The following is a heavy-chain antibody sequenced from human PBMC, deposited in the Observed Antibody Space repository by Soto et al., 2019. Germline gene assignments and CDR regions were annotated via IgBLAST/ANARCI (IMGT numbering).Heavy chain of an antibody. CDR1: GGTFSSYT. CDR3: ARDIPPNSGDYDGNFDY. J-gene: IGHJ4*02. V-gene: IGHV1-69*08. D-gene: IGHD4-17*01. Sequence: QVQLVQSGAEVKKPGSSVKVSCKASGGTFSSYTISWVRQAPGQGLEWMGRIIPILGIANYAQKFQGRVTITADKSTSTAYMELSSLRSEDTAVYYCARDIPPNSGDYDGNFDYWGQGTLVTVSS. CDR2: IIPILGIA.